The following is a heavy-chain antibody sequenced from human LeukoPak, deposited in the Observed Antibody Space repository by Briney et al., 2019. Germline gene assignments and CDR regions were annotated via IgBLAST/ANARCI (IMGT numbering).Heavy chain of an antibody. CDR1: GFTSSSYE. CDR3: ARDGEGCTSTSCYEWFDY. J-gene: IGHJ4*02. V-gene: IGHV3-48*03. CDR2: ISSSGSTI. D-gene: IGHD2-2*01. Sequence: SGGSLRLSCAASGFTSSSYEMNWVRQAPGKGREWVSYISSSGSTIYYADSVKGRFTISRDNAKNSLYLQMNSLRAEDTAIYYCARDGEGCTSTSCYEWFDYWGQGTLVTVSS.